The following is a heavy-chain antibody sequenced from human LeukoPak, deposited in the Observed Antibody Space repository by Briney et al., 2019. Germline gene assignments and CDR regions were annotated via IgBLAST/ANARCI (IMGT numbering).Heavy chain of an antibody. CDR3: ARNTVTGYSSSWYSSYYYYGMDV. CDR1: GGTFSSYA. V-gene: IGHV1-69*13. Sequence: GASVKVSCTASGGTFSSYAISWVRQAPGQGLEWMGGIIPIFGTANYAQKFQGRVTITADESTSTAYMELSSLRSVDTAVYYCARNTVTGYSSSWYSSYYYYGMDVWGQGTTVTVSS. J-gene: IGHJ6*02. CDR2: IIPIFGTA. D-gene: IGHD6-13*01.